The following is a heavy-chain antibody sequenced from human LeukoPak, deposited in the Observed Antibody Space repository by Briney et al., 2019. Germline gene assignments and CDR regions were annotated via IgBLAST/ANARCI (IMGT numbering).Heavy chain of an antibody. Sequence: SETLSLTCAVYGGSFGGYYWSWIRQPPGKGLEWIGEINHSGTISVDTSKNQFSLKLSSATAADTAVYYCARGAGDYVWGSYRRNWFDPWGQGTLVTVSS. J-gene: IGHJ5*02. V-gene: IGHV4-34*01. CDR1: GGSFGGYY. CDR3: ARGAGDYVWGSYRRNWFDP. CDR2: INHSG. D-gene: IGHD3-16*02.